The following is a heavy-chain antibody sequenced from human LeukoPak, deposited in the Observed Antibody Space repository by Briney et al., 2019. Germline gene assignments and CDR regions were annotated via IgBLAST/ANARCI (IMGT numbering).Heavy chain of an antibody. D-gene: IGHD5-18*01. J-gene: IGHJ4*02. CDR3: ARDQEGSYGH. V-gene: IGHV1-8*01. CDR2: MNPNSGNT. Sequence: ASVKVSCKASGYTFTSYDINWVRQATGQGLEWMGWMNPNSGNTGYAQKFQGRVTMTRDTSTSTVYMELSSLRSEDTAVYYCARDQEGSYGHWGQGTLVTVSS. CDR1: GYTFTSYD.